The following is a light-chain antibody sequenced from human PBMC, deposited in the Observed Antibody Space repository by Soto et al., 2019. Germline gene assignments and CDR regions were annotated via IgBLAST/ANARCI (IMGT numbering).Light chain of an antibody. CDR1: QSVSSSY. Sequence: EIVVTQSPGTLSLSPGERATLSCRASQSVSSSYLAWYQQKPGQAPRLLIYGASSRATGIPDRFSGSGSGTDFTLTISRLEPEDLAVYYCQQYGSSPRTFGQGTKLEIK. CDR2: GAS. CDR3: QQYGSSPRT. J-gene: IGKJ2*02. V-gene: IGKV3-20*01.